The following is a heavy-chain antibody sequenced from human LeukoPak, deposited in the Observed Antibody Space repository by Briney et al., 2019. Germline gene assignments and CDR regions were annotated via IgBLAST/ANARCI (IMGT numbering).Heavy chain of an antibody. J-gene: IGHJ3*02. CDR3: ARAGVRAFDI. D-gene: IGHD3-10*02. CDR1: GFTFSTYT. V-gene: IGHV3-21*01. CDR2: ISSRSSFI. Sequence: GGPLRLSCAASGFTFSTYTMNWVRQTPGKGLEWVSSISSRSSFIYYADSLKGRFTISRDNAKNSLYLQVNSLRAEDTAVYYCARAGVRAFDIWGQGAMVTVSS.